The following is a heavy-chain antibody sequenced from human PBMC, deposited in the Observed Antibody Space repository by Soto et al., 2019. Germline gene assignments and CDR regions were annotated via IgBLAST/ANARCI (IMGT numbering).Heavy chain of an antibody. D-gene: IGHD6-19*01. CDR3: VIAVTAHFDH. Sequence: ASVKFSCKASGYTFTSYDIHWVRQATGQGLEWMGWMNPNSGDTGYAQKFQGRVTMTRNTSISTACMELSSLRSEDTAVYYCVIAVTAHFDHWGQGALVTVSS. CDR2: MNPNSGDT. V-gene: IGHV1-8*01. J-gene: IGHJ4*02. CDR1: GYTFTSYD.